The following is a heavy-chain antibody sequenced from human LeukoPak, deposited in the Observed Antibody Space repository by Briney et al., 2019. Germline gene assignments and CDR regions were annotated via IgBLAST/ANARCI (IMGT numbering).Heavy chain of an antibody. CDR2: ISSRSDYI. D-gene: IGHD2-21*02. CDR3: ARTEASVTAFDF. CDR1: GFTFDGYT. V-gene: IGHV3-21*01. Sequence: GGSLRLSCAASGFTFDGYTMNWVRQAPGKGLEWVASISSRSDYIYYADSVRGRFTVSRENAKNSLSLQMNTLRAEDTATYYCARTEASVTAFDFWGQGTLVTVSS. J-gene: IGHJ4*02.